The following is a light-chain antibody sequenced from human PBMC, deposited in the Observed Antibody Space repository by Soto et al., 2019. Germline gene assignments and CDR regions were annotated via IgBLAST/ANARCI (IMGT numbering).Light chain of an antibody. CDR3: QQSYSTPQT. Sequence: EIQMTQSPSSLSSSVGYIVTITCRSSQSISSYLNWYQQKPGKAPKLLIYAASSLQSGVPSRFSGSGSGTDFTLTISSLQPEDFETYYSQQSYSTPQTFGQGTKVDIK. V-gene: IGKV1-39*01. CDR2: AAS. CDR1: QSISSY. J-gene: IGKJ1*01.